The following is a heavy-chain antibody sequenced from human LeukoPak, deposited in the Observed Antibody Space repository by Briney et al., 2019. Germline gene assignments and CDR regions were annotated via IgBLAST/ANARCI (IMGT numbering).Heavy chain of an antibody. V-gene: IGHV4-39*01. CDR3: ARLETAMAPYDFWSGYLNWFDP. CDR2: IYYSGST. Sequence: SETLSLTCTVSGGSISSSSYYWGWIRQPPGKGLEWIGSIYYSGSTYYNPSLKSRVTISVDTSKNQFSLKLSSVTAADTAVYYCARLETAMAPYDFWSGYLNWFDPWGQGTLVTVSS. D-gene: IGHD3-3*01. J-gene: IGHJ5*02. CDR1: GGSISSSSYY.